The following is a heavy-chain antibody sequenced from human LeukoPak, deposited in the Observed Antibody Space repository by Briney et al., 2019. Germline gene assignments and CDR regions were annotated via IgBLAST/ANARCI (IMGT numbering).Heavy chain of an antibody. V-gene: IGHV4-39*01. CDR2: IYYSGST. CDR1: GGSISSSTYY. Sequence: SETLSLTCTVSGGSISSSTYYWGWIRQPPGKGLEWIGSIYYSGSTYYNPSLKSRVTISVDTSKNQFSLKLSSATAADTAVYYCARHRSLYYYDSREYAFDIWGQGTMVTVSS. J-gene: IGHJ3*02. CDR3: ARHRSLYYYDSREYAFDI. D-gene: IGHD3-22*01.